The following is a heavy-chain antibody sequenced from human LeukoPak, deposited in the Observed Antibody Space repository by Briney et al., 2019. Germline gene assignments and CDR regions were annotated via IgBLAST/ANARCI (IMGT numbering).Heavy chain of an antibody. CDR3: ARDRSDAFDI. J-gene: IGHJ3*02. Sequence: GGSLRLSCAASGFTFSSYGMHWVRQAPGKGLEWVSAISVSGGSTYYADSVKGRFTISRDNSKNTLYLQMNSLRAEDTAVYYCARDRSDAFDIWGQGTMVTVSS. CDR2: ISVSGGST. CDR1: GFTFSSYG. V-gene: IGHV3-23*01.